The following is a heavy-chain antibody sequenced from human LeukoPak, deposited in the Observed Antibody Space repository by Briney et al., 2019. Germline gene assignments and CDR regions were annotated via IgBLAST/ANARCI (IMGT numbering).Heavy chain of an antibody. Sequence: PSETLSLTCTVSGGSISSSSYYWGWLRQPPGKGLEWIGSIYYSGSTYYNPSLKGRVTISVDTSKNQFSRKLSSVTAADTAVYYCARQCRQWLVQRRDWFDPWGQGTLVTVSS. V-gene: IGHV4-39*01. J-gene: IGHJ5*02. CDR2: IYYSGST. D-gene: IGHD6-19*01. CDR1: GGSISSSSYY. CDR3: ARQCRQWLVQRRDWFDP.